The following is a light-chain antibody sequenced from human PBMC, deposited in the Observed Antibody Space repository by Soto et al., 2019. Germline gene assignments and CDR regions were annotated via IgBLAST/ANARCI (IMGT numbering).Light chain of an antibody. V-gene: IGLV2-14*01. CDR1: SSDVGGYDF. J-gene: IGLJ1*01. CDR2: EVS. CDR3: SSYGSSGTSV. Sequence: QSALTQPASVAGSPGQSITISCAGTSSDVGGYDFVSWYQHHPGRAPKLLIYEVSGRPSGASYRFSGSKSGNTASLIISGLQAEDEAYYYCSSYGSSGTSVFGTGTKVTVL.